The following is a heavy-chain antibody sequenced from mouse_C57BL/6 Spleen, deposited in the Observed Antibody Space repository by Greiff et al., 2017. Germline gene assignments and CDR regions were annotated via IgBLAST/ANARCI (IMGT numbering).Heavy chain of an antibody. V-gene: IGHV1-7*01. D-gene: IGHD1-1*01. Sequence: QVQLKQSGAELAKPGASVKLSCKASGYTFTSYWMHWVKQRPGQGLEWIGYINPSSGYTKYNQKFKDKATLTADKSSSTAYMQLSSLTYEDSAVYYCARQGFDYYGSSYEFAYWGQGTLVTVSA. J-gene: IGHJ3*01. CDR2: INPSSGYT. CDR3: ARQGFDYYGSSYEFAY. CDR1: GYTFTSYW.